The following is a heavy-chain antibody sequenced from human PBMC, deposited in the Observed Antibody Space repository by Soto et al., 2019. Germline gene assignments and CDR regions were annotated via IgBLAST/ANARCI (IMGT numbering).Heavy chain of an antibody. Sequence: GGSLRLSCAASEFTFSNYAMSWVRQAPGKGLEWVSSISDNGGTTYYADSVKGRFTISRDNTKNKLYLQMNSLRPEDTSVYYFSIIPQHLIVYFDYFGQRSRVTFSS. D-gene: IGHD6-13*01. J-gene: IGHJ4*02. CDR1: EFTFSNYA. V-gene: IGHV3-23*01. CDR3: SIIPQHLIVYFDY. CDR2: ISDNGGTT.